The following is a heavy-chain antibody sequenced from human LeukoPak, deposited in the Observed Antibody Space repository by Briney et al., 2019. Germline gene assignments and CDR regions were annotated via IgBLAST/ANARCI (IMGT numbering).Heavy chain of an antibody. Sequence: GGSLRLSCAASGFTFSDYYMSWIRQAPGKGLEWVSYISSSGSTIYYADSVKGRFTISRDNAKNSLYLQMNSLRVEDTAVYYCAKGSEYSSGWYSYFQHWGQGTLVTVSS. CDR2: ISSSGSTI. J-gene: IGHJ1*01. CDR1: GFTFSDYY. CDR3: AKGSEYSSGWYSYFQH. D-gene: IGHD6-19*01. V-gene: IGHV3-11*01.